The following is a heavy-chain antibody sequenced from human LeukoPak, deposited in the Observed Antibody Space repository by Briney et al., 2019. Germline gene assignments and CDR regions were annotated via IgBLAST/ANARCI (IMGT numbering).Heavy chain of an antibody. V-gene: IGHV3-64*01. Sequence: GGSLRLSCAASGFTFSGYAMHWVRQAPGKGLEYVSAISDNGGSTNYANSVKGRFTISRANSKNTVYVQMGSLRPEDMAVYYCARGVGYFDSTGYFMYYFDYWGQGALVTVSS. J-gene: IGHJ4*02. CDR2: ISDNGGST. CDR3: ARGVGYFDSTGYFMYYFDY. D-gene: IGHD3-22*01. CDR1: GFTFSGYA.